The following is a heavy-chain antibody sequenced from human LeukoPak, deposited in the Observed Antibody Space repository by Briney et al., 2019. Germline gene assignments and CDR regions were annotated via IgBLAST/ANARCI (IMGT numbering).Heavy chain of an antibody. V-gene: IGHV3-53*01. Sequence: GGSLRLSCAASGFTVSSNYMSWVRQAPGKGLEWVSVIYSGGSTYYADSVKGRFTISRDNSKNTVYLQMNSLRAEDTAVYYCARGKWNDLSPFDYWGQGTLVTVSS. CDR3: ARGKWNDLSPFDY. CDR1: GFTVSSNY. J-gene: IGHJ4*02. CDR2: IYSGGST. D-gene: IGHD1-1*01.